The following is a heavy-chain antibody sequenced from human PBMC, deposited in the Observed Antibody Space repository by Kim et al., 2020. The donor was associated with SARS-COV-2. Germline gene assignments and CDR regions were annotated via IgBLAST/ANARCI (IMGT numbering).Heavy chain of an antibody. D-gene: IGHD4-4*01. J-gene: IGHJ6*03. V-gene: IGHV1-18*01. CDR2: ISGNSGNT. Sequence: ASVKVSCRASGYTFTSYGISWVRQAPGQGLVWMGWISGNSGNTKYAQMIQDRVTMTTDTSTSTAYMEFRSLRSDDTAVYYCARGSVRGLDYYYMDVWGKG. CDR3: ARGSVRGLDYYYMDV. CDR1: GYTFTSYG.